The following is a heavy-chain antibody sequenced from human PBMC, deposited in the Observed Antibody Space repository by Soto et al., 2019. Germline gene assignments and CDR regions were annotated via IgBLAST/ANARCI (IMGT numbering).Heavy chain of an antibody. J-gene: IGHJ3*02. V-gene: IGHV3-13*01. Sequence: GGSLRLSCAASGFTFSSYDMHWVRQVTGEGLEWVSAIGTAGNAYYPDSVKGRFTITRENAKNSLYLQMNSLRAGDTAVYYCARELRSHAFDIWGQGTMVTVSS. CDR1: GFTFSSYD. CDR2: IGTAGNA. CDR3: ARELRSHAFDI. D-gene: IGHD2-21*02.